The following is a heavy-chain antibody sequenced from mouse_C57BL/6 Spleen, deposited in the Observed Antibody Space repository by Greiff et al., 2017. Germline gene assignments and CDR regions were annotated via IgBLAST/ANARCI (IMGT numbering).Heavy chain of an antibody. CDR1: GYTFTSYW. CDR2: IYPGIGST. V-gene: IGHV1-55*01. CDR3: ARRVVYSGSSGDDMDY. J-gene: IGHJ4*01. Sequence: QVQLQQPGAELVKPGASVKMSCKASGYTFTSYWITWVKQRPGQGLEWIGEIYPGIGSTNYNEKFKCKATLTVDTSTSTAYMQLSSLTSEDSAVYYCARRVVYSGSSGDDMDYWGQGTSVTVSS. D-gene: IGHD1-1*01.